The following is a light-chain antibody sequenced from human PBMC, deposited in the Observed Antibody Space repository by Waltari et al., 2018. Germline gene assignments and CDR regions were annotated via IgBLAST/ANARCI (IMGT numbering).Light chain of an antibody. Sequence: QLVLTQAPSASASLGASVTLTCTLSSVHSNYVIAWHQQQPEKGPRYLIRLNNDGSHRKGDGIPDRFSGSRSGAECYLTISSLQSEDEADYYCQTWGTGVVVFGGGTKLTVL. V-gene: IGLV4-69*01. CDR1: SVHSNYV. J-gene: IGLJ3*02. CDR3: QTWGTGVVV. CDR2: LNNDGSH.